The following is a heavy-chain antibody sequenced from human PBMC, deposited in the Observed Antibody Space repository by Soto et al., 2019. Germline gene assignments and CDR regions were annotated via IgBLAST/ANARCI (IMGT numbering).Heavy chain of an antibody. Sequence: SEALSLTCSVSGGTITSGRSSWNWIRQSPGKGLEWIAYIYHSGSTYYNPSLKSRVTISVDRSENQFSLKLTSVTAADTAVYYCVRESVASGPNYFDTWGPGTLVTVSS. CDR2: IYHSGST. J-gene: IGHJ5*02. D-gene: IGHD6-6*01. V-gene: IGHV4-30-2*06. CDR1: GGTITSGRSS. CDR3: VRESVASGPNYFDT.